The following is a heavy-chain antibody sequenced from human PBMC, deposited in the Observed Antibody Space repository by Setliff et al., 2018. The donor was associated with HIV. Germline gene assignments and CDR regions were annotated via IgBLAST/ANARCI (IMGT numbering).Heavy chain of an antibody. V-gene: IGHV1-8*02. J-gene: IGHJ3*02. Sequence: ASVKVSCKASGYTFTSYDINWVPQATGQGLEWMGWINPNSGNTGYAQKFQGRVAMTRDTSINTDYMELSSLRSEDTAGYYCARRIAFDIWGQGTMVTVSS. CDR2: INPNSGNT. CDR1: GYTFTSYD. CDR3: ARRIAFDI.